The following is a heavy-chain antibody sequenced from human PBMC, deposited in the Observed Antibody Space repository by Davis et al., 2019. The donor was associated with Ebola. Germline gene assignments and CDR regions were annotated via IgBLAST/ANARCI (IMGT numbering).Heavy chain of an antibody. CDR1: GGSFSGYY. CDR3: ARDQYYYDSSGYGRIRAFDI. D-gene: IGHD3-22*01. Sequence: SETLSLTCAVYGGSFSGYYWSWIRQPPGKGLEWIGEINHSGSTNYNPSLKSRVTISVDTSKNQFSLKLSSVTAADTAVYYCARDQYYYDSSGYGRIRAFDIWGQGTMVTVSS. V-gene: IGHV4-34*01. CDR2: INHSGST. J-gene: IGHJ3*02.